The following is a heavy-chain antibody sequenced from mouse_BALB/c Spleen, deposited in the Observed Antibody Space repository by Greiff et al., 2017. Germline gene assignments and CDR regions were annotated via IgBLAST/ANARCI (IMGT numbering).Heavy chain of an antibody. D-gene: IGHD2-10*01. CDR2: ISSGGGST. V-gene: IGHV5-12-1*01. Sequence: EVQLVESGGGLVKPGGSLKLSCAASGFAFSSYDMSWVRQTPEKRLEWVAYISSGGGSTYYPDTVKGRFTISRDNAKNTLYLQMSSLKSEDTAMYYCARHRAYYGLYYYAMDYWGQGTSVTVSA. CDR3: ARHRAYYGLYYYAMDY. J-gene: IGHJ4*01. CDR1: GFAFSSYD.